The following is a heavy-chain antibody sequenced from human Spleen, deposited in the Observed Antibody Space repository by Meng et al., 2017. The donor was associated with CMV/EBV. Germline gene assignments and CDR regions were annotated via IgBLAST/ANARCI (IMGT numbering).Heavy chain of an antibody. Sequence: GESLKISCAASGFTFSDYGMHWVRHAPGKGLEWVAFIRYDGTNAYYGDSVQGRLTISRDNFKNKVYLQMRTLRVDDTALYNCVKDSGGEGDMDVWGQGTTVTVSS. CDR1: GFTFSDYG. CDR2: IRYDGTNA. J-gene: IGHJ6*02. D-gene: IGHD3-10*01. V-gene: IGHV3-30*02. CDR3: VKDSGGEGDMDV.